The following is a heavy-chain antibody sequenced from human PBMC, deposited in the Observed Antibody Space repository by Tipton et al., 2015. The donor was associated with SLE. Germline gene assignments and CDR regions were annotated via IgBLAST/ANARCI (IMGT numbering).Heavy chain of an antibody. CDR3: ARGRGIFDL. J-gene: IGHJ2*01. V-gene: IGHV4-34*01. CDR2: INHSGST. D-gene: IGHD3-16*01. CDR1: GGSFSGYY. Sequence: LSCAVYGGSFSGYYWNWIRQPPGKGLEWIGEINHSGSTNYNPSLKSRVTISVDTSKNQFSLKLTSVTAADMAFYYCARGRGIFDLWGRGTLVTVSS.